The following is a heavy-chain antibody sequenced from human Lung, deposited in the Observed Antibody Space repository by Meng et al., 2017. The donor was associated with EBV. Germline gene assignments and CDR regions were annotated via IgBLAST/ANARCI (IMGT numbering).Heavy chain of an antibody. CDR3: ANAGRFGESLGDY. CDR1: GRSVISGGYY. V-gene: IGHV4-31*03. Sequence: VTLQVCAPGLVQPSRALALTCTVSGRSVISGGYYWSWFRQQPGKGLEWIGYIYYTGSSYYNPSLKSRVTISVDTSKNQFSLNLSSVTAADTAVYYCANAGRFGESLGDYWGQGILVTVSS. D-gene: IGHD3-10*01. CDR2: IYYTGSS. J-gene: IGHJ4*02.